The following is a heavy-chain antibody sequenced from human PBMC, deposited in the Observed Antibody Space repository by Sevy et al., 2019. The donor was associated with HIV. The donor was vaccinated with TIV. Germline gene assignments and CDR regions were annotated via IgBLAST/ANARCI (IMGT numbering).Heavy chain of an antibody. CDR2: IYFTGNT. Sequence: SETLSLTCSVSGASISSYFWTWVRQSPGKGLEWIGNIYFTGNTDYSPSLKRRVTLSLDTSKSQFSLTLKSVTAADTAIYFCAIDSTTRPRVFDYWGQGTLVTVSS. CDR1: GASISSYF. CDR3: AIDSTTRPRVFDY. V-gene: IGHV4-59*01. D-gene: IGHD1-1*01. J-gene: IGHJ4*02.